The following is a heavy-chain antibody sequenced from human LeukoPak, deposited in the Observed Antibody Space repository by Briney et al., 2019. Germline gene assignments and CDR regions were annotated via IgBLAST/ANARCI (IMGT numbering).Heavy chain of an antibody. CDR1: GGSISSYY. V-gene: IGHV4-59*01. J-gene: IGHJ5*02. Sequence: SETLSLTCTVSGGSISSYYWTWIRQPPGKGLEWIGYIYYSGNTNYNPSLKSRVTISVDTSKNQFSLKLSSVTAADTAVYYCARAAFGVGATIRWFDPWGQGTLVTVSS. CDR2: IYYSGNT. CDR3: ARAAFGVGATIRWFDP. D-gene: IGHD1-26*01.